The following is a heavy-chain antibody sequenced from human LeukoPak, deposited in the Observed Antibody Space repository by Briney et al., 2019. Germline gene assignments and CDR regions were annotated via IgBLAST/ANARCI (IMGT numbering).Heavy chain of an antibody. CDR3: AIRYSSSWPNRNWFDP. V-gene: IGHV4-34*01. D-gene: IGHD6-13*01. Sequence: SETLSLTCAVYGGSFSGYYWSWIRQPPGKGLEWIGEINHSGSTNYNPSLKSRVTISVDTSKNQFSLKLSSVTAADTAVYYCAIRYSSSWPNRNWFDPWGQGTLVTVSS. CDR2: INHSGST. CDR1: GGSFSGYY. J-gene: IGHJ5*02.